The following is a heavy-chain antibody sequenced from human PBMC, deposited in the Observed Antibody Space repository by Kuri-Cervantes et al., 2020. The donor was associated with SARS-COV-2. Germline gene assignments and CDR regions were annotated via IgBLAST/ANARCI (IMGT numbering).Heavy chain of an antibody. CDR2: IRYDGSNK. J-gene: IGHJ3*02. CDR1: GFTFSSYS. CDR3: ARGYSYGYAVLDAFDI. Sequence: LSLTCAASGFTFSSYSMNWVRQAPGKGLEWVAFIRYDGSNKYYADSVKGRFTISRDNAKNSLYLQMNSLRAEDTAVYYCARGYSYGYAVLDAFDIWGQGTMVTVSS. V-gene: IGHV3-33*08. D-gene: IGHD5-18*01.